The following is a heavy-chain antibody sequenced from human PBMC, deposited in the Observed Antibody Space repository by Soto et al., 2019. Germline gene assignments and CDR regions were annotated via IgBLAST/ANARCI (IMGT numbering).Heavy chain of an antibody. CDR2: VTGGGHTT. CDR1: VFTFSRYA. J-gene: IGHJ6*02. Sequence: PGGALRLYCAASVFTFSRYAMSWVREAPGKGLEWVSTVTGGGHTTYNADSVNGRFTISRDNSKNTLYLQMNNLRAEDTAIYYCASSSGDLDVYGMDIWGPGTTVTVSS. CDR3: ASSSGDLDVYGMDI. V-gene: IGHV3-23*01. D-gene: IGHD3-10*01.